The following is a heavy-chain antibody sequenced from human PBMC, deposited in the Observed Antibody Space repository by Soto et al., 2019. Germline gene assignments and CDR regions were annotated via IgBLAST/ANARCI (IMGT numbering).Heavy chain of an antibody. V-gene: IGHV3-74*01. CDR3: AIRASYYGSSGYFDY. CDR2: INSDGSST. Sequence: LRLSCAASGFTFSSYWMHWVRQAPGKGLVWVSRINSDGSSTSYADSVKGRFTISRDNARNTLYLQMNSLRAEDTAVYYCAIRASYYGSSGYFDYWGQGTLVTVSS. D-gene: IGHD3-22*01. J-gene: IGHJ4*02. CDR1: GFTFSSYW.